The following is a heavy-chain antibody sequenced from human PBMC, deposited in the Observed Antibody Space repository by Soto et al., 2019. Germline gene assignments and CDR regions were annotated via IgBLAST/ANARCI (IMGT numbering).Heavy chain of an antibody. CDR1: GFTFSSYG. CDR2: ISYDGSNK. D-gene: IGHD4-17*01. Sequence: QVQLVESGGGVVQPGRSLRLSCAASGFTFSSYGMHWVRQAPGKGLEWVAVISYDGSNKYYADSVKGRFTISRDNSKNTLYLQMNSLRAEDTAVYYCANGEATVTTKGYYYGMDVWGQGTTVTVSS. V-gene: IGHV3-30*18. CDR3: ANGEATVTTKGYYYGMDV. J-gene: IGHJ6*02.